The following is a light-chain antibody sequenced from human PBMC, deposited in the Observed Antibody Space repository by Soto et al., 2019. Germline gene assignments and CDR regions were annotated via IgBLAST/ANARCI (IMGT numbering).Light chain of an antibody. CDR1: QSVLYSSTNKNF. CDR2: WAS. Sequence: DIVMTQSPDSLAVSLGERATINCKSSQSVLYSSTNKNFLAWYQQKPGQPPKLLIYWASTRESGVTDRFSGSGSGTDFTLTISNLQAEDVAVYYCQQYYSTPYTFGQGTKLEIK. V-gene: IGKV4-1*01. CDR3: QQYYSTPYT. J-gene: IGKJ2*01.